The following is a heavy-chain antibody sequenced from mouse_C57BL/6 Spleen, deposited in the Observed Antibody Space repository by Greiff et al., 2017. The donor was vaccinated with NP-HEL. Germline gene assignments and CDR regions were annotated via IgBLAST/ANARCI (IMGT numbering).Heavy chain of an antibody. Sequence: VQLQQSGPELVKPGASVKISCKASGYSFTDYNMNWVKQSTGQSLEWIGVINPNYGTTSYNQKFKGKATLTVDQSSSTAYMQLNSLTSEDSAVYYCAMGDYSTHYWYCEVWGTGTTVTVSS. J-gene: IGHJ1*03. V-gene: IGHV1-39*01. CDR3: AMGDYSTHYWYCEV. CDR2: INPNYGTT. CDR1: GYSFTDYN. D-gene: IGHD2-5*01.